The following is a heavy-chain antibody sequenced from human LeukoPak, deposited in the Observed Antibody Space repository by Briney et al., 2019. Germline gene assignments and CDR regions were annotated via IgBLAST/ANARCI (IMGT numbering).Heavy chain of an antibody. Sequence: GGSLRLSCAASGFSFRNFWMSWVRQAPGKGLEWVASIKEDGSDKYYVESVKGRFTISRENARNSLYLQMNSLRAEDTAVYYCARVLWFGGIYYFYYWGQGTLVTVSS. J-gene: IGHJ4*02. V-gene: IGHV3-7*04. CDR1: GFSFRNFW. D-gene: IGHD3-10*01. CDR3: ARVLWFGGIYYFYY. CDR2: IKEDGSDK.